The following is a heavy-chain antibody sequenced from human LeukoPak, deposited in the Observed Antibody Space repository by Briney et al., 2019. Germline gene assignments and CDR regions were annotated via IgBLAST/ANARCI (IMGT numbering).Heavy chain of an antibody. CDR3: ARRSDIVATIDFDY. Sequence: ASVKVSCKASGYTFTSYGTSWVRQAPGQGLEWMGWISAYNGNTNYAQKLQGRVTMTTDTSTSTAYMELRSLRSDDTAVYYCARRSDIVATIDFDYWGQGTLVTVSS. D-gene: IGHD5-12*01. J-gene: IGHJ4*02. CDR1: GYTFTSYG. CDR2: ISAYNGNT. V-gene: IGHV1-18*01.